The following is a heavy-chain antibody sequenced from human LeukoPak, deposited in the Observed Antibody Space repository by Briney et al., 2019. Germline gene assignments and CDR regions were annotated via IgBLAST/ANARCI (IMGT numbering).Heavy chain of an antibody. CDR1: GGSISSYY. CDR2: IYYSGST. V-gene: IGHV4-59*01. J-gene: IGHJ4*02. CDR3: ARLPPPRYSSGWYSDY. D-gene: IGHD6-19*01. Sequence: SESLSLTCTVSGGSISSYYWSWIRQPPGKGLEWNGYIYYSGSTNYNPSLKSRVTISVDTSKNQFSLKLSSVTAADTAVYYCARLPPPRYSSGWYSDYWGQGTLVTVSS.